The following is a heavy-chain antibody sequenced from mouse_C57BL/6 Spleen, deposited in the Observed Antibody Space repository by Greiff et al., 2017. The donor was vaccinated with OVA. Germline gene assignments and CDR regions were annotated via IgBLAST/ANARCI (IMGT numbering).Heavy chain of an antibody. CDR3: ARRYYSNYSWYFDV. CDR2: IYPGDGDT. D-gene: IGHD2-5*01. J-gene: IGHJ1*03. Sequence: QVQLQQSGAELVKPGASVKISCKASGYAFSSYWMNWVKQRPGKGLEWIGQIYPGDGDTNYNGKFKGKATLTADKSSSTAYMQLSSLTSEDSAVYFCARRYYSNYSWYFDVWGTGTTVTVSS. CDR1: GYAFSSYW. V-gene: IGHV1-80*01.